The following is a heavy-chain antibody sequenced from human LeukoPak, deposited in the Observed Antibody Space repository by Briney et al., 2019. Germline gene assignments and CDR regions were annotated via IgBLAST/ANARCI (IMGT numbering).Heavy chain of an antibody. CDR2: IRSKANSYAT. CDR3: TTVEASVRLNLGLS. Sequence: PGGSLKLSCAASGFTFSGPAMHWVRQASGKGLEWVGRIRSKANSYATAYAASVKGRFTISRDDSKNTAYLQMNSLKTEDTAVYYCTTVEASVRLNLGLSWGQGTLVTVSS. CDR1: GFTFSGPA. J-gene: IGHJ4*02. V-gene: IGHV3-73*01. D-gene: IGHD5-12*01.